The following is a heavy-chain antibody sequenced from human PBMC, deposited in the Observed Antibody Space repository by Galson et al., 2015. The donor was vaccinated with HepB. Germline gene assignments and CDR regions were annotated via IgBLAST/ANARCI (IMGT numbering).Heavy chain of an antibody. CDR1: GFTFSSYG. Sequence: SLRLSCAASGFTFSSYGMHWVRQAPGKGLEWVAVISYDGSNKYYADSVKGRFTISRDNSKNTLYLQMNSLRAEDTAVYYCAKDGPTYYDFWSGYPFVGDYYGMDVWGQGATVTVSS. J-gene: IGHJ6*02. CDR3: AKDGPTYYDFWSGYPFVGDYYGMDV. D-gene: IGHD3-3*01. CDR2: ISYDGSNK. V-gene: IGHV3-30*18.